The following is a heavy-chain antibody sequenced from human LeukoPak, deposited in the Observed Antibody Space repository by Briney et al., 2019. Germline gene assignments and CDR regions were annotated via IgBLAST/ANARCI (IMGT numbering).Heavy chain of an antibody. CDR2: VGPKTGTT. CDR3: ARVSGYGEPYFNL. J-gene: IGHJ4*02. CDR1: AYTFTGYY. Sequence: ASVKVCCKSSAYTFTGYYMHLVRQAPGQGLEWMGWVGPKTGTTNYAQSFEGRVTMTRDTSITTAYMEMTRLTSDDTAVYYCARVSGYGEPYFNLWGQGTLLTVSS. V-gene: IGHV1-2*02. D-gene: IGHD4-17*01.